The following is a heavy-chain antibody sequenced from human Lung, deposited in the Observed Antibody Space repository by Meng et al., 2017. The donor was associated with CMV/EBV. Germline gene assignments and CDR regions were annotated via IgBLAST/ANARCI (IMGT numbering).Heavy chain of an antibody. CDR1: GFTFSNYG. CDR3: AKDDYRTPPPDAFDI. Sequence: GGSLRLXXAASGFTFSNYGMHWVRQAPGKGLEWVAVIWYDGKTKYYADSVKGRFSISRDNSKYTLYLQMNSLRADDTAVYYCAKDDYRTPPPDAFDIWGQGTXVTVSS. J-gene: IGHJ3*02. D-gene: IGHD4/OR15-4a*01. V-gene: IGHV3-33*06. CDR2: IWYDGKTK.